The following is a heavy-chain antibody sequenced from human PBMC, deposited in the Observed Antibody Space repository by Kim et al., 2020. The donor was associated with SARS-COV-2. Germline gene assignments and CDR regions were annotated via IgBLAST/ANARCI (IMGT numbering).Heavy chain of an antibody. J-gene: IGHJ4*02. Sequence: RFTISRDNAKNTLYLQMNSLRAEDTAVYYCAKASRGITMIVVVSRPYFDYWGQGTLVTVSS. CDR3: AKASRGITMIVVVSRPYFDY. D-gene: IGHD3-22*01. V-gene: IGHV3-23*01.